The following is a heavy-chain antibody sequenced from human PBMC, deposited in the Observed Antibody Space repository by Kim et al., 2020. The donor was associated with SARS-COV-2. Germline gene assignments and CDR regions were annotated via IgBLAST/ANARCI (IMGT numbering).Heavy chain of an antibody. CDR2: IRNRAHGGTT. D-gene: IGHD5-18*01. Sequence: GRSLRLSCTASGFTFGDYGMSWFRQAPGKGLEWVAYIRNRAHGGTTEYAASVKGRFTISRDNSKSIAYLQMNSLETEDTAVYYCAREWVDAVMITLDYWGQGTLVAVSS. J-gene: IGHJ4*02. CDR3: AREWVDAVMITLDY. V-gene: IGHV3-49*03. CDR1: GFTFGDYG.